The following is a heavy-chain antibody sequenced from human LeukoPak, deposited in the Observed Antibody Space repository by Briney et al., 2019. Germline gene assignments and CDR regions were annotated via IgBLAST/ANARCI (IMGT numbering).Heavy chain of an antibody. D-gene: IGHD2-2*01. CDR3: ARGTKYQLPYYFDY. CDR2: IYYSGST. Sequence: SETVSLTCTVSGGSISSYYWSWIRRPPGKGLEWIGYIYYSGSTNYNPSLKSRVTISVDTSKNQFSLKLSSVTAADTAVYYCARGTKYQLPYYFDYWGQGTLVTVSS. CDR1: GGSISSYY. J-gene: IGHJ4*02. V-gene: IGHV4-59*01.